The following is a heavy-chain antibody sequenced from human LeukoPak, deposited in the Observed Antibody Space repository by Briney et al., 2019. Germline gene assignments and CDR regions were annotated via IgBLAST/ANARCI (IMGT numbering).Heavy chain of an antibody. CDR3: ASVYGDPHSDS. V-gene: IGHV4-34*01. CDR1: GGSITSYY. J-gene: IGHJ4*02. D-gene: IGHD4-17*01. CDR2: ISHAGNT. Sequence: SETLSLTCTVSGGSITSYYWNWIRQAPGKGLEWIAEISHAGNTKYNPSLKSRVTISVDTSKSQFSLRLSSVTAADTAVYYCASVYGDPHSDSWGQGTLVTVSS.